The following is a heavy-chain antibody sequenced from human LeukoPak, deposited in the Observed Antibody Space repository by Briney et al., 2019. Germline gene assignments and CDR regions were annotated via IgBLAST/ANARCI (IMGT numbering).Heavy chain of an antibody. V-gene: IGHV4-61*01. CDR2: IHYRGST. D-gene: IGHD1-26*01. CDR1: GGSVSYSTYY. J-gene: IGHJ4*02. CDR3: AKVEANYFDY. Sequence: SETLSLTCTVSGGSVSYSTYYWSWIRQPPGKGLEWIGYIHYRGSTQYNPSLKSRVTILVDTSKNQFSLRPSSVTAADTAVYYCAKVEANYFDYWGQGILVTVSS.